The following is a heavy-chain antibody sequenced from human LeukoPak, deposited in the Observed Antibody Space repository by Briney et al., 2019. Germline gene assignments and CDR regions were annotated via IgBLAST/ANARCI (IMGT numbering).Heavy chain of an antibody. CDR2: ISSGSSTI. V-gene: IGHV3-48*01. D-gene: IGHD2-2*01. CDR3: ASCSSSSCYVPWFDP. J-gene: IGHJ5*02. Sequence: GGSLRLSCAASGFTFSSYSMNWVRQAPGKGLEWVSYISSGSSTIYYADSVKGRFTISRDNAKNSLYLQMNSLRAEDTAVYYCASCSSSSCYVPWFDPWGQGTLVTVSS. CDR1: GFTFSSYS.